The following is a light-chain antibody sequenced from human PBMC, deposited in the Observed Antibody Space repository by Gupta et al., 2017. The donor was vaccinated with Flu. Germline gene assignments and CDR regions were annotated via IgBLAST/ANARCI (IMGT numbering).Light chain of an antibody. Sequence: GSSGDVGNYNLVSWYQQHPCKALIVMIYEVTKRPTGVSNRFSGSKSGNTATLTISGLQDEDEADYYGSSYRSTYSLFGGGTKLTVL. V-gene: IGLV2-14*02. J-gene: IGLJ3*02. CDR3: SSYRSTYSL. CDR1: SGDVGNYNL. CDR2: EVT.